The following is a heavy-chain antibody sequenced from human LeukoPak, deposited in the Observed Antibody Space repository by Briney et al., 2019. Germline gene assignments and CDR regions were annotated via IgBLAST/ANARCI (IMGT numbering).Heavy chain of an antibody. CDR1: GGSFSGYY. Sequence: SETLSLTCAVYGGSFSGYYWSWIRQPPGKGLEWIGEINHSGSTNYNPSLKSRVTISVDTSENQFSLKLSYVTAADTAVYYCARGPREYYDFWSGYYPNFDYWGQGTLVTVSS. CDR2: INHSGST. J-gene: IGHJ4*02. CDR3: ARGPREYYDFWSGYYPNFDY. V-gene: IGHV4-34*01. D-gene: IGHD3-3*01.